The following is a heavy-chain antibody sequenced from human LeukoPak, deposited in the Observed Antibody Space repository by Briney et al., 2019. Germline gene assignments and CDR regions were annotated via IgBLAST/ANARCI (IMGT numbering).Heavy chain of an antibody. V-gene: IGHV3-30*04. D-gene: IGHD2-15*01. CDR1: GFTFSTYS. CDR2: ISYDGSKK. J-gene: IGHJ4*02. Sequence: GGSLRLSCAASGFTFSTYSMHWVRQAPGKGLEWVAIISYDGSKKYYADSVKGRFTISRDNSKNTLYLYVNSLRPDDSAVYYCVKDNPLDYWGQGTLVIVSS. CDR3: VKDNPLDY.